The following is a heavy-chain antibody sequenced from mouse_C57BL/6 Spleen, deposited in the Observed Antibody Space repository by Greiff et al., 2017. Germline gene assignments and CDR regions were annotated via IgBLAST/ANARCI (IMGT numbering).Heavy chain of an antibody. CDR1: GYTFTSYW. CDR3: ARTGYDYDGWFAY. CDR2: IYPGSGST. J-gene: IGHJ3*01. Sequence: QVQLQQPGAELVKPGASVKMSCKASGYTFTSYWITWVKQRPGQGLEWIGDIYPGSGSTNYNEKFKSKATLTVDTSSSTAYMQLSSLTSEDSAVYYCARTGYDYDGWFAYWGQGTLVTVSA. V-gene: IGHV1-55*01. D-gene: IGHD2-4*01.